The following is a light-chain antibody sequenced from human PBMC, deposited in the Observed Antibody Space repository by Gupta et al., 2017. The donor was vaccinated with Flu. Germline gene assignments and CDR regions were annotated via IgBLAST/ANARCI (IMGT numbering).Light chain of an antibody. J-gene: IGKJ1*01. V-gene: IGKV1-17*01. CDR1: QGISND. Sequence: DIQMTQSPSTLSASVGDAVTITCRASQGISNDVAWYQQRPGQGPQRLIYAASKLQSGVPSRFSGRGSGTEFTLTISSLQPEDFATYYCLQHNDYPWTFGQGTKVDIK. CDR2: AAS. CDR3: LQHNDYPWT.